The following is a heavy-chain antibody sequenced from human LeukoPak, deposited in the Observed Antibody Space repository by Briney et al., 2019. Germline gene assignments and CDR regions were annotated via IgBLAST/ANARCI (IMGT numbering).Heavy chain of an antibody. CDR2: INHSGST. CDR3: ARGLPPTR. V-gene: IGHV4-34*01. CDR1: GGSFSGYY. J-gene: IGHJ4*02. Sequence: SETLSLTCAVYGGSFSGYYWSWIRQPPGKGLEWIGEINHSGSTSYNPSLKSRVTISVDTSKNQFSLKLSSVTAADTAVYYCARGLPPTRWGQGTLVTVSS.